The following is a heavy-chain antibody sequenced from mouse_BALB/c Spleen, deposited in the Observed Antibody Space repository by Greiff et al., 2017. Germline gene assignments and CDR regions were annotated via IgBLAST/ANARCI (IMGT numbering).Heavy chain of an antibody. CDR3: AIYYDYDGRGYYFDY. D-gene: IGHD2-4*01. CDR2: IHYSGST. J-gene: IGHJ2*01. V-gene: IGHV3-1*02. CDR1: GYSITSCYS. Sequence: DVMLVESGPDLVKPSQSLSLTCTVTGYSITSCYSWHWIRQFPGNKLEWMGYIHYSGSTNYNPSLKSRISITRDTSKNQFFLQLNSVTTEDTATYYCAIYYDYDGRGYYFDYWGQGTTVTVSS.